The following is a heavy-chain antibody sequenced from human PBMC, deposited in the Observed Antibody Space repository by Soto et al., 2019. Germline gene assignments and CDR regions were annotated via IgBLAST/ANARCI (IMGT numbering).Heavy chain of an antibody. CDR2: VFPGDSDT. V-gene: IGHV5-51*01. CDR3: ARQGEGFYQRQIDF. CDR1: GFTFTSYW. Sequence: LGESLKISCKGSGFTFTSYWIAWVRQMPGKGPEWMGVVFPGDSDTRYSPSFQGQVIISADKSTSTAYLQWSSLKASDSAIYYCARQGEGFYQRQIDFWGQGTLVKVPS. D-gene: IGHD3-10*01. J-gene: IGHJ4*02.